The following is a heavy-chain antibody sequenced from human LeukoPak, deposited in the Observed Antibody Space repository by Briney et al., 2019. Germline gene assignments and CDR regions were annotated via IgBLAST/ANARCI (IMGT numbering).Heavy chain of an antibody. J-gene: IGHJ1*01. V-gene: IGHV1-46*01. D-gene: IGHD1-26*01. CDR3: ARRSGSPEYFQH. Sequence: ASVKVSCKASGYTFINYHMHWVRQAPGQGLEWMGITNPTDGSTSYAQKFQGRVTMTRDMSTSTVYMQLNSLGFEDTAVYFCARRSGSPEYFQHWGQGTLVTVSS. CDR2: TNPTDGST. CDR1: GYTFINYH.